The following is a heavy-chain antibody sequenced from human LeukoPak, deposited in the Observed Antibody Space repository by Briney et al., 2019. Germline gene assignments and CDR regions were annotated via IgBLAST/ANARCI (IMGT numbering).Heavy chain of an antibody. J-gene: IGHJ4*02. Sequence: GGSLRLSCTVSGLTFGTYTMNWIRQAPGKGLEWVAAIPFDGSDRFYADSVKGRFTVSRDNSKNTLFLEMESLRADDSAIYFCARSLIRPYFDYWGQGTLLTVSS. CDR3: ARSLIRPYFDY. D-gene: IGHD6-6*01. CDR2: IPFDGSDR. CDR1: GLTFGTYT. V-gene: IGHV3-30*04.